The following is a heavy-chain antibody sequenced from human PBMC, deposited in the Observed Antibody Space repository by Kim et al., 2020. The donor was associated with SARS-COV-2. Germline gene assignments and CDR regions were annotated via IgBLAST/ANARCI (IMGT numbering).Heavy chain of an antibody. J-gene: IGHJ3*02. V-gene: IGHV3-33*01. Sequence: GGSLRLSCAASGFTFSSYGMHWVRQAPGKGLEWVAVIWYDGSNKYYADSVKGRFTISRDNSKNTLYLQMNSLRAEDTAVYYCAREWDYYDSSGYYLGSGAFDIWGQGTMVTVSS. CDR3: AREWDYYDSSGYYLGSGAFDI. D-gene: IGHD3-22*01. CDR1: GFTFSSYG. CDR2: IWYDGSNK.